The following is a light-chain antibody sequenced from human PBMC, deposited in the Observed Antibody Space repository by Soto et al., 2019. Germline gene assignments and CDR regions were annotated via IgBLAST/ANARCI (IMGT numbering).Light chain of an antibody. CDR2: LGS. CDR3: MQALQTWT. CDR1: QSLLHSNGYTY. Sequence: DFVMTQSPLSLSVTPGEPASISCRSSQSLLHSNGYTYLYWYVQKPGQSPQLLIHLGSNRASGVPDRFSGSGSGTDFKLRISRVEAEDVGVSYCMQALQTWTFGQGTKVEIK. J-gene: IGKJ1*01. V-gene: IGKV2-28*01.